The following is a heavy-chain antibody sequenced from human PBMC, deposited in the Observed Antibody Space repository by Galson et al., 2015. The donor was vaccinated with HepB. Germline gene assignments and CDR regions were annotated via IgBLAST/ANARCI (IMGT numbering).Heavy chain of an antibody. CDR3: ARDRETSGSDYFAY. Sequence: SVKVSCKASRYIFTAYSIHWVRQAPGQGLEWMGRINPNSGGTDFAQKFQGRVTLTRDTSISTAYMDLSRLRSDDTAVYYCARDRETSGSDYFAYWGQGTLVTVSS. CDR2: INPNSGGT. D-gene: IGHD6-19*01. V-gene: IGHV1-2*06. CDR1: RYIFTAYS. J-gene: IGHJ4*02.